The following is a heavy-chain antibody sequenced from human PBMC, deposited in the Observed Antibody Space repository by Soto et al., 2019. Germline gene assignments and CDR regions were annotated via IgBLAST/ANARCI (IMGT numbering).Heavy chain of an antibody. Sequence: ASVKVSCKASGYTFTGYYMHWVRQAPGQGLEWMGWINPNSGGTNYAQKFQGWVTMTRDTSISTAYMELSRLRSDDTAVYYCARGPDCSGGSCYFDYWGQGTLVTVSS. J-gene: IGHJ4*02. CDR1: GYTFTGYY. CDR2: INPNSGGT. D-gene: IGHD2-15*01. V-gene: IGHV1-2*04. CDR3: ARGPDCSGGSCYFDY.